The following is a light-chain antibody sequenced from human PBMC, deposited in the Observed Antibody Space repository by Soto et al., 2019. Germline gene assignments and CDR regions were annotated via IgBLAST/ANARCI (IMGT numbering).Light chain of an antibody. J-gene: IGKJ1*01. Sequence: QMTQSPSTLSGSVGDSVTITCRASQTISSWLAWYQQKPGKAPKLLIYHASNLQSGVPSRFSGSGSGTEFTLTISSLQPDDFATYYCQQYNSYSFGQGTKVDI. CDR3: QQYNSYS. CDR2: HAS. V-gene: IGKV1-5*01. CDR1: QTISSW.